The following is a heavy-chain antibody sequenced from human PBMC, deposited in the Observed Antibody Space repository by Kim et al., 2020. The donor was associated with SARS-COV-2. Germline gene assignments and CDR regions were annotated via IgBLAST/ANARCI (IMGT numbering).Heavy chain of an antibody. J-gene: IGHJ4*02. D-gene: IGHD1-20*01. Sequence: SETLSLTCTVSGGSISSSSYYWGWIRQPPGKGLEWIGSIYYSGSTYYNPSLKSRVTISVDTSKNQFYLKLSSVTAADTAVYYCARHERFITGTHFDYWGQGTLVTVSS. CDR1: GGSISSSSYY. CDR3: ARHERFITGTHFDY. CDR2: IYYSGST. V-gene: IGHV4-39*01.